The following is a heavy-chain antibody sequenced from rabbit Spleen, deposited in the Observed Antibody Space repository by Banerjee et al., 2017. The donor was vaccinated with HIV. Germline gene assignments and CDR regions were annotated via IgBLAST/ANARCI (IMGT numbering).Heavy chain of an antibody. Sequence: QLVESGGGLVQPGGSLTLSCKASGFTISSSYWMSWVRQAPGKGLEWIGIIYAAKGSTDYASWVNGRFTISSDNAQSTVDLKMTSLTAADTATYFCARAIVPWLGLTRLDLWGQGTLVTVS. CDR2: IYAAKGST. CDR1: GFTISSSYW. J-gene: IGHJ3*01. D-gene: IGHD4-1*01. V-gene: IGHV1S7*01. CDR3: ARAIVPWLGLTRLDL.